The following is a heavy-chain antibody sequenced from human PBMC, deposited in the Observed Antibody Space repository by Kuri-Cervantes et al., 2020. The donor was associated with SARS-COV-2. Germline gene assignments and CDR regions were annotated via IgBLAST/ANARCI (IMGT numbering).Heavy chain of an antibody. CDR1: GGSISSYY. CDR2: IYYSGST. J-gene: IGHJ4*02. D-gene: IGHD2-15*01. V-gene: IGHV4-59*12. CDR3: ARRMRRIVVVVAAPFDY. Sequence: SETLSLTCTVSGGSISSYYWSWIRQPPGKGLEWIGYIYYSGSTNYNPSLKSRVTISVDTSKNQFSLKLSSVTAADTAVYYCARRMRRIVVVVAAPFDYWGQGTLVTVSS.